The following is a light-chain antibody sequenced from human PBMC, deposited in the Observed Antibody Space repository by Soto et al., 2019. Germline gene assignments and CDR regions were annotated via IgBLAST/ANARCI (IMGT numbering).Light chain of an antibody. V-gene: IGKV1-27*01. J-gene: IGKJ4*01. CDR3: QKYNTAPLT. CDR2: SAS. Sequence: DVQMTQSPSSLSASVGDRVTITCRASQDISNYLAWYQQKPGKVPELLIYSASTLQSGVPSRFSGSGSGTDFTFTISSLEPEDVATYYCQKYNTAPLTFGGGTKVEMK. CDR1: QDISNY.